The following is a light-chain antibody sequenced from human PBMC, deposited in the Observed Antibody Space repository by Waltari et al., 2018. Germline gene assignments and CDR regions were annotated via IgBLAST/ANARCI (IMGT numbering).Light chain of an antibody. Sequence: SYELTQPPSVSVSPGQTATITCSGAKSVERYVCWYQQKPGQSPGVVIYQDNKRPSGIPERFFGSSSGNTATLTITGTQATDEADYYCQAWDSTAGVFGTGTKVIVL. CDR2: QDN. J-gene: IGLJ1*01. CDR3: QAWDSTAGV. CDR1: KSVERY. V-gene: IGLV3-1*01.